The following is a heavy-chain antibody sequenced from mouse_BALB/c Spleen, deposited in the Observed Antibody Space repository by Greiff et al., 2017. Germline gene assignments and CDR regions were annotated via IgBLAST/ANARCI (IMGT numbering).Heavy chain of an antibody. Sequence: VQVVESGAELMKPGASVKISCKATGYTFSSYWIEWVKQRPGHGLEWIGEILPGSGSTNYNEKFKGKATFTADTSSNTAYMQLSSLTSEDSAVYYCAREGNPYAMDYWGQGTSVTVSS. V-gene: IGHV1-9*01. D-gene: IGHD2-1*01. CDR2: ILPGSGST. J-gene: IGHJ4*01. CDR1: GYTFSSYW. CDR3: AREGNPYAMDY.